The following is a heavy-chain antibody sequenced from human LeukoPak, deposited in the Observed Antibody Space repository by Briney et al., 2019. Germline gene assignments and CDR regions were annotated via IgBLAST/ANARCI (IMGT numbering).Heavy chain of an antibody. CDR2: GYDSGTT. CDR3: ARPLSGGSCFAG. D-gene: IGHD2-15*01. Sequence: PSETLSLTCTVSGGSISSSSYYWGWIRQPPGKGVEWIGSGYDSGTTYYNPSLKSRVTISVDTSKNQFSLKLTSVTAADTAVYYCARPLSGGSCFAGWGQGTLVTVSS. V-gene: IGHV4-39*01. J-gene: IGHJ4*02. CDR1: GGSISSSSYY.